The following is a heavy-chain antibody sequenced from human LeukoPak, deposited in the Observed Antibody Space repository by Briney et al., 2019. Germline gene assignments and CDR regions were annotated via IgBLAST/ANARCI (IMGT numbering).Heavy chain of an antibody. J-gene: IGHJ4*02. CDR3: ARGHIVVVPAAGSLDY. V-gene: IGHV4-59*01. D-gene: IGHD2-2*01. CDR1: GGSISSYY. Sequence: SETLSLXCTVSGGSISSYYWSWIRQPPGKGLEWIGYIYYSGSTNYNPSLKSRVTISVDTSKNQFSLKLSSVTAADTAVYYCARGHIVVVPAAGSLDYWGRGTLVTVSS. CDR2: IYYSGST.